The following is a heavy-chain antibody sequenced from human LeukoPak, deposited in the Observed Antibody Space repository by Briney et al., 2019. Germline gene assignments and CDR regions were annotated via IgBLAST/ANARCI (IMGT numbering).Heavy chain of an antibody. CDR3: ARSIWFGELLDDY. CDR1: GGSFSGYY. Sequence: SETLSLTCAVYGGSFSGYYWSWIRQPPGKGLEWIGEINHSGSSKYNPSLKSRVIISVDTSKNQFSLKLSSVTAADTAVYYCARSIWFGELLDDYWGQGTLVTVSS. J-gene: IGHJ4*02. D-gene: IGHD3-10*01. CDR2: INHSGSS. V-gene: IGHV4-34*01.